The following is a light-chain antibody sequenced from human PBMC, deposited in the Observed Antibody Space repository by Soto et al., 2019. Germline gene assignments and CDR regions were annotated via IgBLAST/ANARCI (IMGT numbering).Light chain of an antibody. J-gene: IGKJ5*01. CDR2: DAS. CDR3: QQYDNLPST. Sequence: DIVMTQSPLSLPVTPGEPASISCRPSQSFLHSNGYNYLDWYLQKPGQSPQLLIYDASNLETGVPSRFSGSGSGTDFTFTISSLQPEDIATYYCQQYDNLPSTFGQGHDWRL. CDR1: QSFLHSNGYNY. V-gene: IGKV2-28*01.